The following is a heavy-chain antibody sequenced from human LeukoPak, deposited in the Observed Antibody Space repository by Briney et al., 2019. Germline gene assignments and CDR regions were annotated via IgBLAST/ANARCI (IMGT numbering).Heavy chain of an antibody. D-gene: IGHD5-24*01. V-gene: IGHV1-2*06. Sequence: ASVKVSCKASGYTFTGYYMHWVRQAPGQGLEWMGRINPNSGGTNYAQKFQGRVTMTRNTSISTAYMELSSLRSEDTAVYYCARGPQRWLQLRDYYYYYGMDVWGQGTTVTVSS. CDR3: ARGPQRWLQLRDYYYYYGMDV. CDR1: GYTFTGYY. J-gene: IGHJ6*02. CDR2: INPNSGGT.